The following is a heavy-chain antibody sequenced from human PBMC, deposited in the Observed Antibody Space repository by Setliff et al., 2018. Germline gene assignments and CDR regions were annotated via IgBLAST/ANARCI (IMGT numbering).Heavy chain of an antibody. J-gene: IGHJ4*02. CDR2: IKGQTDGGTT. D-gene: IGHD6-19*01. Sequence: GGSLRLSCAASGFTFSNAWMSWVRQAPGKGLEWVGRIKGQTDGGTTDYAAPVKGRFSISRDDSKNTVYLQMNSLKTEDTAVYYCTTGYISGYYIGHWGLGTLVTVSS. CDR3: TTGYISGYYIGH. CDR1: GFTFSNAW. V-gene: IGHV3-15*01.